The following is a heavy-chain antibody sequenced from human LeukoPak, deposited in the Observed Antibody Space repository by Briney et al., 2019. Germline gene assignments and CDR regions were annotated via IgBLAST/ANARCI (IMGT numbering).Heavy chain of an antibody. J-gene: IGHJ4*02. CDR3: AREALAARSIDY. CDR2: IIPIFGTA. D-gene: IGHD6-6*01. CDR1: GGTFSSYA. Sequence: ASVNVSCKASGGTFSSYAISWVRQAPGQGLEWMGGIIPIFGTANYAQKFQGRVTITTDESTSTAYMELSSLRSEDTAVYYCAREALAARSIDYWGQGTLVTVSS. V-gene: IGHV1-69*05.